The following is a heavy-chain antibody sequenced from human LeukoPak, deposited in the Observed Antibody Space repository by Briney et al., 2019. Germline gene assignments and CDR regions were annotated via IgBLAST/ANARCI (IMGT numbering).Heavy chain of an antibody. V-gene: IGHV3-7*01. J-gene: IGHJ4*02. D-gene: IGHD3-3*01. CDR2: IKQDGSEK. CDR3: ARDPTPIFGVVIYFDY. Sequence: GGSLRLSCAASGFTFSSYWMSWVRQAPGKGLEWVANIKQDGSEKYYVDSVKGRFTISRDNAKNSLYLQMNSLRAEDTAVYYCARDPTPIFGVVIYFDYWGQGTLVTVSS. CDR1: GFTFSSYW.